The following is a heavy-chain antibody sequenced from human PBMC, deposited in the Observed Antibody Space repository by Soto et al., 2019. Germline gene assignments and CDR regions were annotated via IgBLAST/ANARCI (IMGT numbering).Heavy chain of an antibody. J-gene: IGHJ4*02. CDR3: ARDLEVGAYLYYFDS. Sequence: GGALRRACAASGFTFTDYYISWVRQAPGKGLEWLAYISVSSTYTNYADSVKGRFTVSRDNAKKSVYLQMNSLRVEDTAVYYCARDLEVGAYLYYFDSWGLGTLVTVSS. D-gene: IGHD1-26*01. V-gene: IGHV3-11*06. CDR2: ISVSSTYT. CDR1: GFTFTDYY.